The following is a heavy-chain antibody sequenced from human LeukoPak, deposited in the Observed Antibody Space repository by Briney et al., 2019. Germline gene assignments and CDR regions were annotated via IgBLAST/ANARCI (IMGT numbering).Heavy chain of an antibody. CDR2: FDPEDGET. Sequence: ASVKVSCKTSGYTFTDYYFHWVRQAPGQGLEWMGRFDPEDGETIYARKFQGRVTMTEDTSTDTAYMELSSLRSEDTAVYFCAVSLTTGGYYGMDVWGQGTTVTVSS. V-gene: IGHV1-24*01. CDR3: AVSLTTGGYYGMDV. D-gene: IGHD1-1*01. J-gene: IGHJ6*02. CDR1: GYTFTDYY.